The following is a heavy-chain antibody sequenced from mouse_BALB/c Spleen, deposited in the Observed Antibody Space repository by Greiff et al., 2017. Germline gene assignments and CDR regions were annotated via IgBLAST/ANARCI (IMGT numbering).Heavy chain of an antibody. J-gene: IGHJ4*01. CDR3: ARTGTYAMDY. D-gene: IGHD4-1*01. Sequence: QVHVKQSGPQLVRPGASVKISCKASGYSFTSYWMHWVKQRPGQGLEWIGMIDPSDSETRLNQKFKDKATLTVDKSSSTAYMQLSSPTSEDSAVYYCARTGTYAMDYWGQGTSVTVSS. CDR2: IDPSDSET. CDR1: GYSFTSYW. V-gene: IGHV1S127*01.